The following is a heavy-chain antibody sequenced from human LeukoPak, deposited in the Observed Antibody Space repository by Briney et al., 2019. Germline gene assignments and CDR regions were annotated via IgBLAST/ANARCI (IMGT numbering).Heavy chain of an antibody. Sequence: SETLSLTCTVSGGSISNYYWSWIRQPPGKGLEWIGYIYYSGSTNYNPSLKSRVTISVDTSKNQFSLKLSSVTAADTAAYYCARVGYSSGWYVDYWGQGTLVTVSS. D-gene: IGHD6-19*01. CDR2: IYYSGST. J-gene: IGHJ4*02. CDR3: ARVGYSSGWYVDY. V-gene: IGHV4-59*08. CDR1: GGSISNYY.